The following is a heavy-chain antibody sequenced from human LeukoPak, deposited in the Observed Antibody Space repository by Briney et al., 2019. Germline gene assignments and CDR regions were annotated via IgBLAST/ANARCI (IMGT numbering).Heavy chain of an antibody. CDR2: MNPNSGYT. Sequence: ASVRVSCKASGYTFTTYDINWVRQATGQGLEWMGWMNPNSGYTGYAQKFQGRVTITRDTSISTAYMELSSLRSEDTAVYYCARVDGSIDDWGQRTLDTVSS. CDR1: GYTFTTYD. D-gene: IGHD1-26*01. V-gene: IGHV1-8*03. J-gene: IGHJ4*02. CDR3: ARVDGSIDD.